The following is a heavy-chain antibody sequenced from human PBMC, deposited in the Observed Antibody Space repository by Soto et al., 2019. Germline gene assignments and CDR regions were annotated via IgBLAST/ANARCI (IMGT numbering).Heavy chain of an antibody. D-gene: IGHD3-22*01. CDR1: GYTFSDYY. Sequence: QVQLVQSWAEVQKPGASVKVSCKASGYTFSDYYVHWVRQAPGQGLEWMGWISPKSGGTNYAQKFQGRVTMTRDTSIFTAYMELSRLRSDDTAVYYCTRNAFYYNSSGYHDGFDIWGQGTLVTVSS. CDR2: ISPKSGGT. CDR3: TRNAFYYNSSGYHDGFDI. V-gene: IGHV1-2*02. J-gene: IGHJ3*02.